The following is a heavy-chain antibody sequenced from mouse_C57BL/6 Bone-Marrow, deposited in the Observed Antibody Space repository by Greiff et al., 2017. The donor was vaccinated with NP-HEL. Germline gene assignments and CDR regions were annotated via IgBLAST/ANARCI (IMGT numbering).Heavy chain of an antibody. CDR1: GYAFTNYL. Sequence: QVQPQQSGAELVRPGTSVKVSCKASGYAFTNYLIEWVKQRPGQGLEWIGVINPGSGGTNYNEKFKGKATLTADKSSSTAYMQLSSLTSEDSAVYFCARLLRPIYAMDYWGQGTSVTVSS. J-gene: IGHJ4*01. CDR3: ARLLRPIYAMDY. V-gene: IGHV1-54*01. D-gene: IGHD1-2*01. CDR2: INPGSGGT.